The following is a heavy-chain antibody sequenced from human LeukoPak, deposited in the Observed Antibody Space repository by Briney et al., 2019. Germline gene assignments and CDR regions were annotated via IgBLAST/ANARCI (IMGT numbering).Heavy chain of an antibody. J-gene: IGHJ4*02. D-gene: IGHD5-12*01. CDR3: ARWESDIVATFYFDY. CDR2: INAGNGDT. Sequence: GASVKVSCKTSGYTFTNYAIHWVRQAPGQRLEWMGWINAGNGDTKYSQKFQGRVTMTTDTSTSTAYMELRSLRSDDTAVYYCARWESDIVATFYFDYWGQGTLVTVSS. V-gene: IGHV1-3*01. CDR1: GYTFTNYA.